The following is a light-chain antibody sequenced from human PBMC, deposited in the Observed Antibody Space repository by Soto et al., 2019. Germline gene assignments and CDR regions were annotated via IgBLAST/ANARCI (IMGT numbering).Light chain of an antibody. CDR2: EVS. CDR3: CSFTSITTYV. Sequence: HYTLTQPASVSGSLGQSITISCTGTSSDVGAYNYVSWYQQQPGKAPKLMISEVSNRPSGVSNRFSGSKSGNTASLIISGLQAEDEADYYCCSFTSITTYVFGTGTKVTV. V-gene: IGLV2-14*01. J-gene: IGLJ1*01. CDR1: SSDVGAYNY.